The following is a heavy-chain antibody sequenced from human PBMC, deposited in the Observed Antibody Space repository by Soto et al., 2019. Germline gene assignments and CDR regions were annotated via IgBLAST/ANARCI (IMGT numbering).Heavy chain of an antibody. CDR3: AKDQGVGGTLGLFDY. Sequence: QVQLVESGGGAVQPGRSLRLSCAASGFTFSGDAMHWVRQAPGKGLEPVAVISYDGSNNHYADSVKGRFTISRDNSKNTLYLQMNSLRIEDTAVYYCAKDQGVGGTLGLFDYWGQGTLVTVSS. V-gene: IGHV3-30*18. J-gene: IGHJ4*02. CDR1: GFTFSGDA. CDR2: ISYDGSNN. D-gene: IGHD1-26*01.